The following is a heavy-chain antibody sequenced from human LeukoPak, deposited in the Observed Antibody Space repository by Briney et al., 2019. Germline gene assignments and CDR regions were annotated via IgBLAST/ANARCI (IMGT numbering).Heavy chain of an antibody. Sequence: GGSLRLSCAASGFTFSNNAMSWVRQAPGKGLEWVSAISGSGGNTYYADSVKGRFTISRDNSKNTLFLQMNSLRAEDTAVYYCAKEAQGCSITSCYFDSWGQGNLVTVSS. CDR3: AKEAQGCSITSCYFDS. J-gene: IGHJ4*02. D-gene: IGHD2-2*01. CDR2: ISGSGGNT. V-gene: IGHV3-23*01. CDR1: GFTFSNNA.